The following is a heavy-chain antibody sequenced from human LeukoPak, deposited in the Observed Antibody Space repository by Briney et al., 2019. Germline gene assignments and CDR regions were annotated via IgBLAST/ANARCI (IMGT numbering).Heavy chain of an antibody. CDR3: ARGGTYYYGSRSYYNGNWFDP. V-gene: IGHV4-59*08. J-gene: IGHJ5*02. D-gene: IGHD3-10*01. CDR1: GGSISSYY. Sequence: PSETLSLTCTVSGGSISSYYWSWIRQPPGKGLEWIGYIYYSGSTNYNPSLKSRVTISVDTSKNQFSLKLSSVTAADTAVYYCARGGTYYYGSRSYYNGNWFDPWGQGTLVTVSS. CDR2: IYYSGST.